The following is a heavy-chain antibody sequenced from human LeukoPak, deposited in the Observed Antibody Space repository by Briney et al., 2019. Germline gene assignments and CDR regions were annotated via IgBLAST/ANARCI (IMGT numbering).Heavy chain of an antibody. Sequence: PSQTLSLTCTVSGGSISSGDYYWSWIRQPPGKGLEWIGYIYYSGSTYYNPSLKSRVTISVDTSKNQFSLKLSSVTAADTAVYYCARYVFYGSGSYYNDYWGQGTLVTVSS. CDR3: ARYVFYGSGSYYNDY. J-gene: IGHJ4*02. CDR2: IYYSGST. CDR1: GGSISSGDYY. D-gene: IGHD3-10*01. V-gene: IGHV4-30-4*01.